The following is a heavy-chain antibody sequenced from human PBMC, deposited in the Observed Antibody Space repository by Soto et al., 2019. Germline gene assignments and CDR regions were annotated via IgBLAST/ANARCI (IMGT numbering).Heavy chain of an antibody. J-gene: IGHJ4*02. V-gene: IGHV3-21*01. Sequence: EVQLVESGGGLVKAGGSLRLSCAASGFTFSSYSMNWVRQAPGKGLEWVSAISSSSSYIYYADSVKGRFTISRDNAKNSLYLQMNSLRAEDTAVYYCARGGRDTMVRGVSFPFDYWGQGTLVTVSS. D-gene: IGHD3-10*01. CDR3: ARGGRDTMVRGVSFPFDY. CDR2: ISSSSSYI. CDR1: GFTFSSYS.